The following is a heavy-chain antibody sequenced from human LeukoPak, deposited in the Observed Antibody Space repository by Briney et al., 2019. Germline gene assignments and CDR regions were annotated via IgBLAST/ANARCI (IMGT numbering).Heavy chain of an antibody. Sequence: PSETLSLTCTVSGGSISSYYWSWIRQPPGKGLEWIGYIYYSGSTYYNPSLKSRVTISVDTSKNQFSLKLSSVTAADTAVYYCARDAPLGDSSGYNNWFDPWGQGTLVTVSS. CDR1: GGSISSYY. CDR2: IYYSGST. CDR3: ARDAPLGDSSGYNNWFDP. V-gene: IGHV4-59*12. D-gene: IGHD3-22*01. J-gene: IGHJ5*02.